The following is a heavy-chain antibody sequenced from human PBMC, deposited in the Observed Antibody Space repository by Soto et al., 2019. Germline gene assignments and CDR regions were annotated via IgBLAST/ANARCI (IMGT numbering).Heavy chain of an antibody. CDR3: AAVLSGGATHDY. V-gene: IGHV1-58*01. Sequence: QMQLVQSGPEVKKPGTSVKVSCQAYGFTFSSSAAQWVRQARGQRLEWIAWIVVGSGNTNYAQKFQERVTITRDMSTSTAYMELSSLRSEDTAVYYCAAVLSGGATHDYWGQGTLVTVSS. CDR1: GFTFSSSA. CDR2: IVVGSGNT. D-gene: IGHD1-26*01. J-gene: IGHJ4*02.